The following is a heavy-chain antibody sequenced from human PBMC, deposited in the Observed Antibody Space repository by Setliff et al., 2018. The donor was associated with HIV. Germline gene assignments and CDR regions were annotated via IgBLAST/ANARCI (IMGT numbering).Heavy chain of an antibody. D-gene: IGHD2-21*02. V-gene: IGHV3-15*01. Sequence: KTGGSLRLSCAVSGFTATDAWMAWARQAPGKGLEWVAHIQKTIYGETTDYATPVKDRFTISRDDSKNTLYLQMNSLKTEDTAMYYCTPIHNYTDHCPDSWGQGTLVTVSS. CDR3: TPIHNYTDHCPDS. CDR2: IQKTIYGETT. J-gene: IGHJ5*01. CDR1: GFTATDAW.